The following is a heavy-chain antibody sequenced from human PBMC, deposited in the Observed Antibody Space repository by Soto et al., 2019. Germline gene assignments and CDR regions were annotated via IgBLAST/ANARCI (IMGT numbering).Heavy chain of an antibody. CDR1: GGTFSSYA. Sequence: QVQLVQSGAEVKKPGSSVKVSCKASGGTFSSYAINWVRQAPGHGLEWMGGIIPIFGKPNYAQRFQGRVTITADEPTSTAHMGLSSLRFEDTAVYYCARHNFQRGYYFHGMDVWGQGTTVTVSS. CDR3: ARHNFQRGYYFHGMDV. J-gene: IGHJ6*02. V-gene: IGHV1-69*01. D-gene: IGHD1-1*01. CDR2: IIPIFGKP.